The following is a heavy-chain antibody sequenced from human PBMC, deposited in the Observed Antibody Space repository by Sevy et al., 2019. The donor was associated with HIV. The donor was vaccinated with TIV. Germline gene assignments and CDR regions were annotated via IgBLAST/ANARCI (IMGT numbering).Heavy chain of an antibody. CDR1: GFTFSSYA. CDR2: ISGSGGST. CDR3: AKALVETEDKNEFDP. V-gene: IGHV3-23*01. J-gene: IGHJ5*02. Sequence: GGSLRLSCAASGFTFSSYAMSWVRQAPGKGLEWVSAISGSGGSTYYADSVKGRFTISRDNSKNTLYLQMNSLRAEDTALYYCAKALVETEDKNEFDPWGQGTLVTVSS.